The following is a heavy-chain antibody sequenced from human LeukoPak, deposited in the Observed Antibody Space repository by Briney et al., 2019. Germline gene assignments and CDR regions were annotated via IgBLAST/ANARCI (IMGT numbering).Heavy chain of an antibody. CDR1: GFTFANSA. J-gene: IGHJ4*02. CDR3: AKDNLLWFGEEVDY. D-gene: IGHD3-10*01. CDR2: IGTSSSFM. V-gene: IGHV3-48*01. Sequence: GGSLRLSCAASGFTFANSAMNWVRQGPEKGLEWVAYIGTSSSFMEYADSAKGRFTISRDNSKNTLYLQMNSLRADDTAVYYCAKDNLLWFGEEVDYWGQGTLVTVSS.